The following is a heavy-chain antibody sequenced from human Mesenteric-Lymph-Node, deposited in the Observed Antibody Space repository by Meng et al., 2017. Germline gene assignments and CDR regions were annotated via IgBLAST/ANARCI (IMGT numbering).Heavy chain of an antibody. CDR1: GYTFSSYG. J-gene: IGHJ4*01. Sequence: ASVKVSCKASGYTFSSYGISWLRQAPGQGLEWMGWISAYNGNTNNAQKLQGRIRITAAESTSTAYMELSSLRSEDTAVYYCARLYYYDSSGLFYFDYWGQGTMVTVSS. D-gene: IGHD3-22*01. CDR3: ARLYYYDSSGLFYFDY. CDR2: ISAYNGNT. V-gene: IGHV1-18*01.